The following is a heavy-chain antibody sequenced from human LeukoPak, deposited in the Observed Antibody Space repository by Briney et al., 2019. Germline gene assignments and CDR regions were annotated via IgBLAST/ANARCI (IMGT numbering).Heavy chain of an antibody. J-gene: IGHJ5*02. V-gene: IGHV3-23*01. CDR3: ARDPTAIDSYSSSWS. Sequence: GESLSLSCPASRFTLSSYSMSWVRPAPEKVLEWVSALSGSGGRTYSADSVKGRFTISRDNSKNTVYLQMDSLRAEDTAVYYCARDPTAIDSYSSSWSWGQGTLVTVSS. CDR2: LSGSGGRT. CDR1: RFTLSSYS. D-gene: IGHD6-13*01.